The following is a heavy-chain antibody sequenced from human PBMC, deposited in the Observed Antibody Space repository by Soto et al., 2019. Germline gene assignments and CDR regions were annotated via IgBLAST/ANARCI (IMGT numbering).Heavy chain of an antibody. CDR3: ARGPDRSGFYLFDY. D-gene: IGHD3-22*01. CDR2: IIPISGTT. J-gene: IGHJ4*02. Sequence: SVKVSCKASGGTFSNHAISWVRQAPGQGPEWMGGIIPISGTTNYAQKFQGRVTITADESMTTAYMELSSLRYEDTAVYYCARGPDRSGFYLFDYWGQGTMVTLSS. V-gene: IGHV1-69*13. CDR1: GGTFSNHA.